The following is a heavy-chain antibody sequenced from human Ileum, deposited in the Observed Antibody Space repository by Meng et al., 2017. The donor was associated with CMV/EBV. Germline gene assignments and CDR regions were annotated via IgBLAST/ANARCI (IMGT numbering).Heavy chain of an antibody. CDR2: INHSGGT. CDR1: DESFSNYY. J-gene: IGHJ4*02. V-gene: IGHV4-34*01. Sequence: VYDESFSNYYWSWIRQPPGKGLEWIGEINHSGGTNYTPSLKSRVAISIDTSNNQFSLNLGSVTTADTAVYYCARTRAAPATRNLDSWGQGTLVTVSS. CDR3: ARTRAAPATRNLDS. D-gene: IGHD2-15*01.